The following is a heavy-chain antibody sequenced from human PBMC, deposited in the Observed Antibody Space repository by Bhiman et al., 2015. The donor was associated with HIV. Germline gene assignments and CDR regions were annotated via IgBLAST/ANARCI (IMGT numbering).Heavy chain of an antibody. J-gene: IGHJ5*02. D-gene: IGHD3-10*01. CDR2: ISYDGRKK. CDR3: ARDLGLTMVRGVIRS. CDR1: GITLSSHA. Sequence: QVQLVESGAGVVQPGRSLRLSCAASGITLSSHAMHWVRQAPGKGLQWVAAISYDGRKKYYADSVKGRFTISRDNSKNTLYLQMDSLRAEDTALYYCARDLGLTMVRGVIRSWGQGTLVTVSS. V-gene: IGHV3-30*04.